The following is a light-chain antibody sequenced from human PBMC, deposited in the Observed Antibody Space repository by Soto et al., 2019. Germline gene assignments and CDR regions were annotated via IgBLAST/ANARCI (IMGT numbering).Light chain of an antibody. Sequence: EIVLTQSPGTLYLSPGERATLSCRARQSVSSSYLAWYQQKPGQAPRLLIYGASSRATGIPDRFSGSGSGTDFTLTISRLEPEDFAVDYCQQYGSSPPLSFGGGTKVEIK. CDR2: GAS. V-gene: IGKV3-20*01. CDR1: QSVSSSY. J-gene: IGKJ4*01. CDR3: QQYGSSPPLS.